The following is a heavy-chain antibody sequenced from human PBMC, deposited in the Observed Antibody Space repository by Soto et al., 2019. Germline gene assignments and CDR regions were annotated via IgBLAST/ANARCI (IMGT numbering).Heavy chain of an antibody. Sequence: PSETLSLTCTVSGASIIIDYWGWVGKSPGKGLEWIGHIAYSGSTRYNPSLKSRVSISVDTSKNQFSLRLSSVSAADTAVYYCARTEDSDISGDADWFDPWGQGILVTVSS. V-gene: IGHV4-59*01. CDR2: IAYSGST. CDR3: ARTEDSDISGDADWFDP. CDR1: GASIIIDY. J-gene: IGHJ5*02. D-gene: IGHD3-22*01.